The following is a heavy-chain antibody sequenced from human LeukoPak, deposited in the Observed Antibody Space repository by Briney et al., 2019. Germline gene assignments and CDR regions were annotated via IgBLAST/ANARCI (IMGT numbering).Heavy chain of an antibody. V-gene: IGHV1-18*01. J-gene: IGHJ5*02. CDR1: GYTFTSYG. Sequence: ASVKVSCKASGYTFTSYGISWVRQAPGQGLEWMGWINPNSGGTNYAQKFQGRVTMTTDTSTSTAYMELRSLRSDDTAVYYCARFCSGSSCYHNWFDPWGQGTLVTVSS. D-gene: IGHD2-15*01. CDR3: ARFCSGSSCYHNWFDP. CDR2: INPNSGGT.